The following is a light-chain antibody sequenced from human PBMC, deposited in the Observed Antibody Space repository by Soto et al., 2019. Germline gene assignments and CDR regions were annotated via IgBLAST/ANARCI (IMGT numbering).Light chain of an antibody. J-gene: IGKJ4*01. CDR3: HQYDSSPLI. CDR2: GAS. V-gene: IGKV3-20*01. Sequence: EIVLTQSPGTLHLSPGERATLSCRASQSVSSSYLAWYQQKPGHAPRLLLYGASSRATGIPDRFSGSGSGTDFTLTISRLESEDFAVRYYHQYDSSPLILGGGTKVEIK. CDR1: QSVSSSY.